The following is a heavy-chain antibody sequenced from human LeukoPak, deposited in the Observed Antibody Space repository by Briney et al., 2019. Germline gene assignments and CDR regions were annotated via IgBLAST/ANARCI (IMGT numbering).Heavy chain of an antibody. J-gene: IGHJ5*02. CDR3: ARKLLAKRGWFDP. CDR2: IYHSGTTYSGST. Sequence: PSETLSLTCNVSGASMSNYYWVWIRQPPGKGLEWIGSIYHSGTTYSGSTYYNPSLKSRVTISLDTSKNQFSLKLSSVTAADTAVYYCARKLLAKRGWFDPWGQGTLVTVSS. D-gene: IGHD1-7*01. V-gene: IGHV4-39*07. CDR1: GASMSNYY.